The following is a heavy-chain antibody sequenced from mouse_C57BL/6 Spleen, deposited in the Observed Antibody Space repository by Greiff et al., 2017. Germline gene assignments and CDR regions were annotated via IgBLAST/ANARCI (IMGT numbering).Heavy chain of an antibody. CDR2: IDPSDSYT. Sequence: QVQLKQPGAELVMPGASVKLSCKASGYTFTSYWMHWVKQRPGQGLEWIGEIDPSDSYTNSTQKFKGKSTLTVDKSSSTAYMQLSSLTSDDSAVYYCARFADYYGSRYYAMDYWGQGTSVTVSS. V-gene: IGHV1-69*01. CDR1: GYTFTSYW. D-gene: IGHD1-1*01. CDR3: ARFADYYGSRYYAMDY. J-gene: IGHJ4*01.